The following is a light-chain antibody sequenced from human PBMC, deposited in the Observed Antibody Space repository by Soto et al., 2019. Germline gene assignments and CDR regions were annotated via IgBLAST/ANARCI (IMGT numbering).Light chain of an antibody. CDR1: SSDVGGYNF. J-gene: IGLJ2*01. CDR2: DVS. V-gene: IGLV2-8*02. CDR3: SSYAGNNNLVV. Sequence: QSALTQPPSASRSPGQSVTISCTGTSSDVGGYNFVSWYQQQPGKVPKLMVYDVSKRPPGVPDRFSGSKSGNTASLTVSGLQLDDEADYYCSSYAGNNNLVVFGGGTKLTVL.